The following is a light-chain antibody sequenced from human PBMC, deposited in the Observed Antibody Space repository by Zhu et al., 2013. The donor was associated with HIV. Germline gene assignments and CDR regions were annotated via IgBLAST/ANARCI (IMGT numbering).Light chain of an antibody. V-gene: IGKV2-30*02. J-gene: IGKJ4*01. Sequence: EVVMTQSPLSLPVTLGHPASISCRSSERLVHNDGNTYLHWFHQRPGQSPRRLIYKVSNRDSGVPDRFSGSGSGTDFTLEISRVEAEDVGVYYCMQGLQTPLIFGGGTKVEIK. CDR2: KVS. CDR3: MQGLQTPLI. CDR1: ERLVHNDGNTY.